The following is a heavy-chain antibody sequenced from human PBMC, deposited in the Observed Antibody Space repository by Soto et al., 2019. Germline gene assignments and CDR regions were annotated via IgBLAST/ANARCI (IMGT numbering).Heavy chain of an antibody. Sequence: QVQLVESGGGVVQPGTSLRVSCVGSGFTFRSYVIHWVRQAPGKGLEWVALTSYDGSDKYYGDSVRGRFTISRDNSRNTVYLQMDSLRLEDTALYYCARWGTTGGLDVWGQGTLVSVSS. CDR2: TSYDGSDK. J-gene: IGHJ1*01. CDR1: GFTFRSYV. CDR3: ARWGTTGGLDV. D-gene: IGHD3-16*01. V-gene: IGHV3-30*19.